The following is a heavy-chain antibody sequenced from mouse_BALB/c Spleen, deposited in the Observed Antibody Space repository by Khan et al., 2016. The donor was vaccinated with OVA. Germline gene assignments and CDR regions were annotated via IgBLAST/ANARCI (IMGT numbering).Heavy chain of an antibody. CDR2: LNPHIGET. V-gene: IGHV1-20*02. Sequence: EVQLQESGPELVKPGASVKISCKASGYSFTGYFMNWVMPSHGKSLEWIGRLNPHIGETFYNQKFVGKATLTVDESSSTAHMELRSLASEDSAVYFCARKNGSDFDYWGQGTTLTVSS. D-gene: IGHD1-1*01. J-gene: IGHJ2*01. CDR1: GYSFTGYF. CDR3: ARKNGSDFDY.